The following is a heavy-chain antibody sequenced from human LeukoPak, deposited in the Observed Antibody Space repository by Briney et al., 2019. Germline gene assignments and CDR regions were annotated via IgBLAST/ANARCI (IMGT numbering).Heavy chain of an antibody. CDR3: AREPRGYSYGYVEGAFDI. V-gene: IGHV4-59*01. CDR2: IYYSGST. Sequence: PSETLSLTCTLSGGSISTYYWSWIRQPPGKGLEWIGYIYYSGSTNYNPSLKSRVTISVDTSKNQFSLKLSSVTAADTAVYYCAREPRGYSYGYVEGAFDIWGQGTMVTVSS. J-gene: IGHJ3*02. CDR1: GGSISTYY. D-gene: IGHD5-18*01.